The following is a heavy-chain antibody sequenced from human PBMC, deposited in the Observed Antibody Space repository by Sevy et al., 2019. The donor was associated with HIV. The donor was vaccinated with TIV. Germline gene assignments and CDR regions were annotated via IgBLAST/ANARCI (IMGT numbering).Heavy chain of an antibody. CDR3: TRVNAFFYNSGSKDDASDI. CDR2: IRNTHYGGTT. CDR1: GFTFGDYA. V-gene: IGHV3-49*03. Sequence: GGSLRLSCTTSGFTFGDYALSWFRQAPGKGLEWVGFIRNTHYGGTTEYAASVKGIFTISRDDSKSIAYLQMNSLIIEDTAMYYCTRVNAFFYNSGSKDDASDIWGQGTMVTVSS. J-gene: IGHJ3*02. D-gene: IGHD3-10*01.